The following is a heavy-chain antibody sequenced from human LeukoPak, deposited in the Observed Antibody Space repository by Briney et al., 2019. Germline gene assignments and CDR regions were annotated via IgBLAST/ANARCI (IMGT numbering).Heavy chain of an antibody. CDR2: IIPIFGTA. D-gene: IGHD2-2*02. J-gene: IGHJ5*02. CDR3: ARGRWTGYCSSTSCYSGLDP. Sequence: SVKVSCKASGGTFSSYAISWVRQAPGQGLEWMGGIIPIFGTANYAQKFQGRVTITADESTSTAYMELSSLRSEDTAVYYCARGRWTGYCSSTSCYSGLDPWGQGTLVTVSS. V-gene: IGHV1-69*13. CDR1: GGTFSSYA.